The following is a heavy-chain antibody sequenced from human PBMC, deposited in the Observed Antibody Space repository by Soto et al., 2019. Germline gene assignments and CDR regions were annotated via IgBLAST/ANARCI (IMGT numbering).Heavy chain of an antibody. CDR3: TKGDSSGYFDPSAGYSTPDH. V-gene: IGHV3-23*01. J-gene: IGHJ5*02. D-gene: IGHD2-15*01. CDR1: GFIFKDFA. CDR2: ITTSDDIT. Sequence: EVQLFESGGGLVEPGESLRLSCAASGFIFKDFAMSWVRQAPGKGLEWVSIITTSDDITYSADSVSGRFTISRDNSANTLFLQMSSLRGDDTATYYCTKGDSSGYFDPSAGYSTPDHWGKGTLVTVSS.